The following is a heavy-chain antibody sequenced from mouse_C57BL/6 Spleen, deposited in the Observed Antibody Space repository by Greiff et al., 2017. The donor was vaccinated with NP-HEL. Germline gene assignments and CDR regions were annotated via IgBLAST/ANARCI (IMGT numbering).Heavy chain of an antibody. CDR2: ISGGGGNT. CDR1: GFTFSSYT. J-gene: IGHJ3*01. CDR3: ARHYGSSPPFAY. D-gene: IGHD1-1*01. Sequence: EVMLVESGGGLVKPGGSLKLSCAASGFTFSSYTMSWVRQTPEKRLEWVATISGGGGNTYYPDSVKGRFTISRDNAKNTLYLQMSSLRSEDTALYYCARHYGSSPPFAYWGQGTLVTVSA. V-gene: IGHV5-9*01.